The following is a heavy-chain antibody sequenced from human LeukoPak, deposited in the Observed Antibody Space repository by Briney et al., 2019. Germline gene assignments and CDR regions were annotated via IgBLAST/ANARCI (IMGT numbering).Heavy chain of an antibody. V-gene: IGHV3-23*01. CDR2: ISGSGGST. CDR3: AKDSATLMISSPDAFDI. Sequence: GGSLRLSCAASGFTFSSYAMSWVRQAPGKGLEWVSAISGSGGSTYYADSVKGRFTISRDNSKNTLYLQMNSLRAEDTAVYYCAKDSATLMISSPDAFDIWGQGTMVTVSS. J-gene: IGHJ3*02. CDR1: GFTFSSYA. D-gene: IGHD3-16*01.